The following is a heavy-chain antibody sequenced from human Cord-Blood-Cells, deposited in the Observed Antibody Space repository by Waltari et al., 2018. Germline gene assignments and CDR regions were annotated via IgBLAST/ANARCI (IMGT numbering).Heavy chain of an antibody. CDR3: ASGICGGDCYYYYYVMDV. CDR1: GYPCTSSE. D-gene: IGHD2-21*01. J-gene: IGHJ6*02. Sequence: QVQLVQSGAEVKKPGASVKVSCKASGYPCTSSEIHWVRQATVHGVEWIGWINPNSGNTVYAQKFHGRVTMARNTSISTAYIELSSLRSEDTAVYYCASGICGGDCYYYYYVMDVWGQGTTVTVSS. V-gene: IGHV1-8*01. CDR2: INPNSGNT.